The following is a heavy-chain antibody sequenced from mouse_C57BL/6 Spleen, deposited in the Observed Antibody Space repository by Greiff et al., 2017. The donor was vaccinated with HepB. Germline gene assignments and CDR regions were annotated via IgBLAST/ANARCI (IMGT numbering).Heavy chain of an antibody. CDR2: IDPSDSET. Sequence: QVQLQQPGAELVRPGSSVKLSCKASGYTFTSYWMHWVKQRPIQGLEWIGNIDPSDSETHYNQKFKDKATLTVAKSSSTAYMQLSSLTSEDSAVYYCARGITTVVATDYFDYWGQGTTLTVSS. V-gene: IGHV1-52*01. CDR1: GYTFTSYW. J-gene: IGHJ2*01. CDR3: ARGITTVVATDYFDY. D-gene: IGHD1-1*01.